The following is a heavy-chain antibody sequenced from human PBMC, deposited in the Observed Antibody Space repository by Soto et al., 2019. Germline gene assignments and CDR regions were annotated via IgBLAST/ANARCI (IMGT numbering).Heavy chain of an antibody. CDR2: IYWDDDK. CDR3: AHRLSPYSGYDRGFDY. D-gene: IGHD5-12*01. V-gene: IGHV2-5*02. CDR1: GFSLSTSGVG. Sequence: QITLKESGPTLVKPTQTLTLTCTFSGFSLSTSGVGVGWIRQPPGKALEWLALIYWDDDKRYSPSLKSRLTITEDTSKNQVVLTMTNMDPVDTATYYCAHRLSPYSGYDRGFDYWGQGTLVTVSS. J-gene: IGHJ4*02.